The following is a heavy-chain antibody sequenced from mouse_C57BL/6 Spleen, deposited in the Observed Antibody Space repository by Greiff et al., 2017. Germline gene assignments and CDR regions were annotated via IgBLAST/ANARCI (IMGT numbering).Heavy chain of an antibody. CDR2: IDPSDSYT. CDR1: GYTFTSYW. Sequence: VQLQQSGAELVMPGASVKLSCKASGYTFTSYWMHWVKQRPGQGLEWIGEIDPSDSYTNYNQKFKGKSTLTVDKSSSTAYMQLSSLTSEDSAVYYCARTGRTLYYFDYWGQGTTLTVSS. V-gene: IGHV1-69*01. CDR3: ARTGRTLYYFDY. J-gene: IGHJ2*01.